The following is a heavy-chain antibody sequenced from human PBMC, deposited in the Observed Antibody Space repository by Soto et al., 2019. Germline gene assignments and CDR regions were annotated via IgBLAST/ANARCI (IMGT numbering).Heavy chain of an antibody. CDR3: ARSQSSMIIAFDI. Sequence: PGGSLRLSCAASGFTVSSNYMSWVRQAPGKGLEWVSVIYSGGSTYYADSVKGRFTISRDNSKNTLYLQMNSLRAEDTAVYYCARSQSSMIIAFDIWGQGTMVTVSS. J-gene: IGHJ3*02. V-gene: IGHV3-53*01. D-gene: IGHD3-22*01. CDR2: IYSGGST. CDR1: GFTVSSNY.